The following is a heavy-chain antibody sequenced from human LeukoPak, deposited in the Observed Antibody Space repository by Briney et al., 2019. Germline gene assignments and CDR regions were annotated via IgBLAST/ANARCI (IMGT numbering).Heavy chain of an antibody. V-gene: IGHV5-51*01. J-gene: IGHJ1*01. Sequence: GESLKISCKGSGYSFTSYWIGWVRQMPGKGLEWMGIIYPGDSDTRYSPFFQGKVTISADKSISTAYLQWSSLKASDTAMYYCARGYCGGDCFEYFQHWGQGTLVTVSS. CDR2: IYPGDSDT. CDR3: ARGYCGGDCFEYFQH. CDR1: GYSFTSYW. D-gene: IGHD2-21*01.